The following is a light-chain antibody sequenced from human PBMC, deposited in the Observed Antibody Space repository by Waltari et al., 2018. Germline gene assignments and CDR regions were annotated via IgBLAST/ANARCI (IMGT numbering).Light chain of an antibody. Sequence: IRMTQCPSSLSASIGDTVTITCRASQDISNWLAWYQQRPGKAPNLLIYRASNLEAGVPSRFSGSGSGTDFTLTISGLQPEDIETYFCQQLDFSPYTFGQGTKVEI. CDR2: RAS. CDR3: QQLDFSPYT. V-gene: IGKV1-33*01. CDR1: QDISNW. J-gene: IGKJ2*01.